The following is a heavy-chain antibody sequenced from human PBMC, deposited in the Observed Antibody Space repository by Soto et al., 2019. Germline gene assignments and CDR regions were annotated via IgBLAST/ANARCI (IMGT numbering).Heavy chain of an antibody. CDR1: GFTFSSYG. V-gene: IGHV3-30*18. CDR3: AKESSGYYSSTPNFDY. D-gene: IGHD3-22*01. Sequence: GGSLRLSCAASGFTFSSYGMHWVRQAPGKGLEWVAVISYDGSNKYYADSVKGRFTISRDNSKNTLYLQMNSLRAEDTAVYYCAKESSGYYSSTPNFDYWGQGTLVTVSS. CDR2: ISYDGSNK. J-gene: IGHJ4*02.